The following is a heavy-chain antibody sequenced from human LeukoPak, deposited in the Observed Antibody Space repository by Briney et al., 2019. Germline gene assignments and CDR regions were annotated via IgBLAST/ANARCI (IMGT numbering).Heavy chain of an antibody. V-gene: IGHV4-59*08. D-gene: IGHD3-22*01. CDR1: GGSISSSS. CDR3: ARGGYYNKRIDY. J-gene: IGHJ4*02. Sequence: SETLSLTCSVSGGSISSSSWSWIRQPPGKGLEWIGYIYYSGSTNYNPSLKSRVTISVDTSKNQFSLKLSSVTAADTAVYYCARGGYYNKRIDYWGQGTLVTVSS. CDR2: IYYSGST.